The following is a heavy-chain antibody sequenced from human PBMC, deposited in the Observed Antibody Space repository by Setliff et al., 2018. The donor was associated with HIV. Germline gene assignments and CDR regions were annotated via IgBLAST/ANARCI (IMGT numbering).Heavy chain of an antibody. CDR1: GYTFTSYA. J-gene: IGHJ4*02. CDR3: ARVAYYYDSSGYPRDY. Sequence: GASVKVSCKASGYTFTSYAMHWVRQAPGQRLEWMGWINAGNGNTKYSQKFQGRVTITRDTSASTAYMELSSLRSEDTAVYYCARVAYYYDSSGYPRDYWGQGTLVTVSS. V-gene: IGHV1-3*01. D-gene: IGHD3-22*01. CDR2: INAGNGNT.